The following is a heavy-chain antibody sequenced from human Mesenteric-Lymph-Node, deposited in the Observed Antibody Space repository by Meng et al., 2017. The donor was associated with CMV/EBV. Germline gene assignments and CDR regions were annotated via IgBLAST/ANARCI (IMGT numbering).Heavy chain of an antibody. V-gene: IGHV4-34*01. CDR3: ARLGVTFGGDY. J-gene: IGHJ4*02. D-gene: IGHD3-16*01. Sequence: ESLKISCVASGITFSNAWMSWVRQPPGKGLEWIGEINHSGSTNYNPSLKSRVTISLDTSKNQFSLKLSSVTAADTAVYYCARLGVTFGGDYWGQGTLVTVSS. CDR1: GITFSNAW. CDR2: INHSGST.